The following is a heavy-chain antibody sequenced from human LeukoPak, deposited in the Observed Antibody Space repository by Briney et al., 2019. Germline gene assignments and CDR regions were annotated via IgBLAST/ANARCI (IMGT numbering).Heavy chain of an antibody. J-gene: IGHJ6*03. CDR2: INPNSGGT. D-gene: IGHD1-26*01. V-gene: IGHV1-2*02. CDR3: ARGSYSYYYYMDV. CDR1: VYTFTGYY. Sequence: ASVKVSCKASVYTFTGYYMHWVRQAPGQGLEWMGWINPNSGGTNYAQRFQGRVTMTRDTSISTAYMELSRLRSDDTAVYYCARGSYSYYYYMDVWGKGTTVTVSS.